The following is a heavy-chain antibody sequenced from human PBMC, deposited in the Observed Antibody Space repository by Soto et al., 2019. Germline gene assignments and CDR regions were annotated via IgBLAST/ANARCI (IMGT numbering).Heavy chain of an antibody. CDR1: GGSISSSSYY. CDR3: ARGDLTRDF. Sequence: SETLSLTCTVSGGSISSSSYYWGWIRQPPGKGLEWIGEINHSGSTNYNPSLKSRVTISVDTSKNQFSLKLSSVTAADTAVYYCARGDLTRDFWGQGTLVTVSS. V-gene: IGHV4-39*07. D-gene: IGHD2-21*01. CDR2: INHSGST. J-gene: IGHJ4*02.